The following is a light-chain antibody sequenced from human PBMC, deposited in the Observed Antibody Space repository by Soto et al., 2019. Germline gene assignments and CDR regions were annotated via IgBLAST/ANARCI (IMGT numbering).Light chain of an antibody. CDR2: MAS. J-gene: IGKJ1*01. Sequence: DIQLTQSPSTLSASVGDRVTITCRASQSITNWLAWYQQKPGKAPKVLIHMASSLKSGVPSRFSGSGSGTEFTLTITSLQPDDSATYYCQQYAGSPRTFGQGTTVEVK. V-gene: IGKV1-5*03. CDR3: QQYAGSPRT. CDR1: QSITNW.